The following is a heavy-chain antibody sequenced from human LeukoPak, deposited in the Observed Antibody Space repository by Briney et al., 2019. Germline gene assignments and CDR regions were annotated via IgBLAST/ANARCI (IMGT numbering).Heavy chain of an antibody. CDR2: IYTSGST. V-gene: IGHV4-4*07. J-gene: IGHJ5*02. D-gene: IGHD2-2*03. CDR3: ARDRGYCSSVSCPTDWFDP. CDR1: GGSISSYY. Sequence: PSETLSLTCTVSGGSISSYYWSWIRQPAGKGLEWIGRIYTSGSTNYNPSLKSRVTISLDTSKNQFSLKLRSVTAADTAVYYCARDRGYCSSVSCPTDWFDPWGQGTLVTVSS.